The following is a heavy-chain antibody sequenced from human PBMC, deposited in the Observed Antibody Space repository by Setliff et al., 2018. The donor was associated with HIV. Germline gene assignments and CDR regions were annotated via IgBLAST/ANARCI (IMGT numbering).Heavy chain of an antibody. CDR3: TTEKRGSGAYNFDH. V-gene: IGHV3-15*01. Sequence: PGGSLRLSCAASGLTFSNAWMSWVRQAPGKGLEWVGRIKSKTDGGTTDYSAPVKGRFTISRDDSKNTLYLVMNGLKTEDTALYYCTTEKRGSGAYNFDHWGQGTLVTVSS. CDR2: IKSKTDGGTT. CDR1: GLTFSNAW. D-gene: IGHD5-12*01. J-gene: IGHJ4*02.